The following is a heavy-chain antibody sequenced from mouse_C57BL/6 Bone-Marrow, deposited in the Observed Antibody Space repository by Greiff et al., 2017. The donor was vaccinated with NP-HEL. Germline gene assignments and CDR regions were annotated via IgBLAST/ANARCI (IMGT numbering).Heavy chain of an antibody. CDR3: TRYIPWLPFYARDY. CDR2: IDPETGGT. V-gene: IGHV1-15*01. D-gene: IGHD2-2*01. Sequence: VQLQQSGAELVRPGASVTLSCKASGYTFTDYEMHWVKQTPVHGLEWIGAIDPETGGTAYNQKFKGKAILTADKSSSTAYMELRSLTSEDSAVYYCTRYIPWLPFYARDYWGQGTAVTVSS. J-gene: IGHJ4*01. CDR1: GYTFTDYE.